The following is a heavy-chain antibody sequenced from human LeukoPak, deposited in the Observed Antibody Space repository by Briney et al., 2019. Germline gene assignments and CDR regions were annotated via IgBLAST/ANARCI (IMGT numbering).Heavy chain of an antibody. J-gene: IGHJ4*02. V-gene: IGHV4-4*07. Sequence: PSETLSLTCTVSGGSISSYYWSWIRQPAGKGLEWIGRIYTSGSTNYNPSLKSRVTMSVDTSKNQFSLKLSSVTAADTAVYYCARDRMVRGVRYFDYWGQGTLVTVSS. CDR1: GGSISSYY. CDR2: IYTSGST. CDR3: ARDRMVRGVRYFDY. D-gene: IGHD3-10*01.